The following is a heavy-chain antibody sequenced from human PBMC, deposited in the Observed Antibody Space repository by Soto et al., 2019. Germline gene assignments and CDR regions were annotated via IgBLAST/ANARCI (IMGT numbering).Heavy chain of an antibody. CDR2: IIPIFGTA. J-gene: IGHJ4*02. CDR1: GGTFSSYA. D-gene: IGHD1-20*01. CDR3: ATGVVTGTRDH. V-gene: IGHV1-69*06. Sequence: SVKVSCKASGGTFSSYAISWVRQAPGQGLEWMGGIIPIFGTANYAQKFQGRVTITADKSTSTAYMELSSLRSEDTEVYYCATGVVTGTRDHWGQGTLVTVSS.